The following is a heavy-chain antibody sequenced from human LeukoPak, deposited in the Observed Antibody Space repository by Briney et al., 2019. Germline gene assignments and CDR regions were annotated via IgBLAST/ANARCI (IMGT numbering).Heavy chain of an antibody. J-gene: IGHJ3*02. D-gene: IGHD3-22*01. CDR2: IIPIFGTA. CDR3: ARHRLHRIYYDTTGYYHDACDI. CDR1: GGTFSSYA. Sequence: ASVKVSCKASGGTFSSYAISWVRQAPGQGLEWMGGIIPIFGTANYAQKFQGRVTITADKSTSTAYMELSSLRSEDTAVYYCARHRLHRIYYDTTGYYHDACDIWGQGTMVTVSS. V-gene: IGHV1-69*06.